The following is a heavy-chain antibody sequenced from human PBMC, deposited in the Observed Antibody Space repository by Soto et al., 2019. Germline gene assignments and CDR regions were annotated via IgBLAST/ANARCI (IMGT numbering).Heavy chain of an antibody. D-gene: IGHD6-13*01. V-gene: IGHV3-13*05. J-gene: IGHJ6*02. Sequence: ESGGGLVQPGGSLRLSCAASGFTFSSYDMHWVRQATGKGLEWVSAIGTAGDPYYPGSVKGRFTISRENAKNSLYLQMNSLRAGDTAVYYCARGGIAAAGTHYYYGMDVWGQGTTVTVSS. CDR2: IGTAGDP. CDR1: GFTFSSYD. CDR3: ARGGIAAAGTHYYYGMDV.